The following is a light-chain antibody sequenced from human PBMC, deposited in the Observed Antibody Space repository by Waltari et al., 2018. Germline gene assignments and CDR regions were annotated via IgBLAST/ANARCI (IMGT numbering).Light chain of an antibody. CDR2: EVF. J-gene: IGLJ1*01. CDR1: NNHVGNYYL. Sequence: QSALTQPASVSGSPGQSITLSCTGTNNHVGNYYLVSWYPQYPGKAPKLMIYEVFKRPSGVSIRFSASKSGNTASLTISGLQAEDEADYYCSSYAGTSSAYVFGTGTKVTVL. CDR3: SSYAGTSSAYV. V-gene: IGLV2-23*02.